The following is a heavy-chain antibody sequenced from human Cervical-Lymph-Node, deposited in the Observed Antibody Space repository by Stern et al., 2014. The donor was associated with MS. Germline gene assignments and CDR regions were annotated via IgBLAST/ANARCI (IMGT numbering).Heavy chain of an antibody. V-gene: IGHV3-48*02. CDR3: AGTHYYDSSGYYN. J-gene: IGHJ4*02. CDR2: ISSSSSTI. CDR1: GFTFSSYS. Sequence: EVQLEESGGGLVQPGGSLRLSCAASGFTFSSYSMNWVRQAPGKGLEWVSYISSSSSTIYYADSVKGRFTISRDNAKNSLYLQMNSLRDEDTAVYYCAGTHYYDSSGYYNWGQGTLVTVSS. D-gene: IGHD3-22*01.